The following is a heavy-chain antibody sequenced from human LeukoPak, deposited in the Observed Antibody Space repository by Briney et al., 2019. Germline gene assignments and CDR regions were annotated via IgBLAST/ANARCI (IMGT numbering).Heavy chain of an antibody. CDR3: ARGLAVPAASIDP. J-gene: IGHJ5*02. Sequence: ASVKVSCKASGYTFTSYDINWVRQATGQGLEWMGWMNPNSGNTGYAQKFQGRVTITTNTPISTAYMELSSLRSEDTAVYYCARGLAVPAASIDPWGQGTLVTVSS. V-gene: IGHV1-8*03. CDR1: GYTFTSYD. D-gene: IGHD2-2*01. CDR2: MNPNSGNT.